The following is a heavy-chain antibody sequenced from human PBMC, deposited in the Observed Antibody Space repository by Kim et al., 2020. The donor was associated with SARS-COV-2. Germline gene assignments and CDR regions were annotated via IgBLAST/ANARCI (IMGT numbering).Heavy chain of an antibody. V-gene: IGHV4-39*01. D-gene: IGHD2-2*01. CDR2: IYYSGST. Sequence: SETLSLTCTVSGDSISSSSYFWGWIRQPPGKGLEWIGNIYYSGSTYYNPSLKSRVTISVDTSKNQFSLKLSSVTAADTAVYYCARHLRRGSSQGNWFDPWGRGILVTVSS. CDR3: ARHLRRGSSQGNWFDP. CDR1: GDSISSSSYF. J-gene: IGHJ5*02.